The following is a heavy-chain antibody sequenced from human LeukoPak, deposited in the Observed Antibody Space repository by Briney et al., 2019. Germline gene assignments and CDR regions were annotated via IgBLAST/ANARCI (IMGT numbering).Heavy chain of an antibody. CDR3: ATLLSSSYYFDY. D-gene: IGHD3-10*02. CDR1: GYSISSGYY. V-gene: IGHV4-38-2*02. Sequence: SETLSLTCIVSGYSISSGYYWGWIRRPPGKGLEWIGNIYHSGITYYNLYNPSLKSRVIISVDTSKNHFSLKLSSVTAADTAVHFCATLLSSSYYFDYWGQGTLVTVSS. CDR2: IYHSGIT. J-gene: IGHJ4*02.